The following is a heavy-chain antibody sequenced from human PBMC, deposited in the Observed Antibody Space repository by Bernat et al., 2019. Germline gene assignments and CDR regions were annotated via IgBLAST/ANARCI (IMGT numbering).Heavy chain of an antibody. V-gene: IGHV3-30*04. J-gene: IGHJ4*02. Sequence: QVQLVESGGGVVQPGRSLRLSCAASGFTFSSYAMHWVRQAPGKGLEWVAVISYDGSNKYYADSVKGRFTISRDNSKNTLYLQMNSLRAEDTAVYYCAKDRGGYSGYDFDYWGQGTLVTVSS. CDR2: ISYDGSNK. CDR3: AKDRGGYSGYDFDY. CDR1: GFTFSSYA. D-gene: IGHD5-12*01.